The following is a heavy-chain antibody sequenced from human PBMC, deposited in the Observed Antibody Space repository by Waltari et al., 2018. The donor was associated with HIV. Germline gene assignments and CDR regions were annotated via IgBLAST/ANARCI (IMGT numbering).Heavy chain of an antibody. CDR3: ARGTYGSGSYYEA. J-gene: IGHJ4*02. CDR2: IYHSGST. Sequence: QVQLQESGPGLVKPSETLSLTCAVSGYSISSGYYWGWIRQPPGKGLEWIGSIYHSGSTYYNPSLKSRVTISVDTSKNQFSLKLSSVTAADTAVYYCARGTYGSGSYYEAWGQGTLVTVSS. CDR1: GYSISSGYY. D-gene: IGHD3-10*01. V-gene: IGHV4-38-2*01.